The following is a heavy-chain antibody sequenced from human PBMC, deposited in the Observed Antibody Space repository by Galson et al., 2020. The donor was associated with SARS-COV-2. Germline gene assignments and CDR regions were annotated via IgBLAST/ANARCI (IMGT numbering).Heavy chain of an antibody. V-gene: IGHV4-34*01. CDR3: ARALRIAARGKPWLNDHYYHFMDV. CDR2: IDHSGDT. Sequence: SETLSLTCAVYGGSFSAYYWTWIRQPPGKGLDWIGEIDHSGDTNYNPSLKSRVTISVDTSKNQFSLKLTSVTAADTARYYCARALRIAARGKPWLNDHYYHFMDVWDKGAPVTVSS. CDR1: GGSFSAYY. J-gene: IGHJ6*03. D-gene: IGHD6-6*01.